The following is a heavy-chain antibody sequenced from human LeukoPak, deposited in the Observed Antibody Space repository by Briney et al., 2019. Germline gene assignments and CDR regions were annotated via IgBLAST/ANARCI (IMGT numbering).Heavy chain of an antibody. J-gene: IGHJ5*02. CDR2: ITGSGGST. V-gene: IGHV3-23*01. CDR1: GFTFNSYA. Sequence: PGGSLRLSCAASGFTFNSYAMTCVRQAPGKGLEWVSGITGSGGSTYYADSVKGRFTISRDNSKNTLYLQMNSLRADDTAVYYCAKCVAVVPAVLRGFDPWGQGTLVTVSS. CDR3: AKCVAVVPAVLRGFDP. D-gene: IGHD2-2*01.